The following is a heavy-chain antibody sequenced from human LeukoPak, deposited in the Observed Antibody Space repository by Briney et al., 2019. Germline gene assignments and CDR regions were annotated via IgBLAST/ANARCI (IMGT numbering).Heavy chain of an antibody. CDR1: GYTFTGYY. CDR3: TRGRNSGFYCNVVWPSYFDC. Sequence: GASVKVSCKASGYTFTGYYMHWVRQAPGQGLEWMGRINPNSGGTNYAQKFQGRVTMTRETSSNTAYTDLSRLRSEETAVYYITRGRNSGFYCNVVWPSYFDCWGEGTLVTVSS. V-gene: IGHV1-2*06. CDR2: INPNSGGT. D-gene: IGHD2-21*01. J-gene: IGHJ4*02.